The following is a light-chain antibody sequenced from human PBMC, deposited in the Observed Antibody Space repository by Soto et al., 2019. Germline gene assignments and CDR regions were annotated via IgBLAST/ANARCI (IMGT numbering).Light chain of an antibody. CDR3: QQYNSYSWT. CDR2: KAS. J-gene: IGKJ1*01. Sequence: DIQMTQSPSTLSASVGDRVTITCRASQSISSWLAWYQQKPGKAPNPLIYKASSLESGVPSRFSGSGSGTEFTLTISSLQPDDVAIYYCQQYNSYSWTFGQGTKVEIK. CDR1: QSISSW. V-gene: IGKV1-5*03.